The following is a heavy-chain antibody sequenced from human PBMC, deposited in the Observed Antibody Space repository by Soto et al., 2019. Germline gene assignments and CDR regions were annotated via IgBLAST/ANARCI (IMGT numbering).Heavy chain of an antibody. Sequence: TSETLSLTCAVYGGTFSGYDCSWLRQHPGKGLEWIGNVNHSGSTNYNSSLKSRVTISVDTSKNQFSLNLNSVTASDTAVYFCVSQRTPVLTQAYFDYWGPGALVTVSS. CDR3: VSQRTPVLTQAYFDY. CDR1: GGTFSGYD. D-gene: IGHD2-8*01. V-gene: IGHV4-34*01. CDR2: VNHSGST. J-gene: IGHJ4*02.